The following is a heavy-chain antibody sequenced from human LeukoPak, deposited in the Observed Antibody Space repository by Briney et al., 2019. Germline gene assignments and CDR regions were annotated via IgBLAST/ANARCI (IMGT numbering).Heavy chain of an antibody. V-gene: IGHV4-39*01. J-gene: IGHJ5*02. CDR2: VYYSGTT. D-gene: IGHD3-16*02. CDR3: ARQADFGGVIVSSWFDP. CDR1: GGSVSSRHYY. Sequence: SETLSLTCTVSGGSVSSRHYYWGWIRQPPGKGLEWIGSVYYSGTTYYNPSLKSRITISVDTSKNEFSLKVNSVTAADTAVYFCARQADFGGVIVSSWFDPWGEGAQVTVSS.